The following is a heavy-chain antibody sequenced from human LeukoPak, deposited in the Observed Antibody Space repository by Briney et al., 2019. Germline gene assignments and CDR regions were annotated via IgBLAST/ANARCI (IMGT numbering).Heavy chain of an antibody. Sequence: PGGSLRLSCAASGFTFSSYWMHWVRQAPGKGLMWVSRINSDGSITNYADSVKGRFTISRDNAKNTLYLHMNSLRAEDTAVYYCAKGRSARFGEFDYWGQGTLVTVSS. D-gene: IGHD3-10*01. CDR1: GFTFSSYW. J-gene: IGHJ4*02. CDR2: INSDGSIT. V-gene: IGHV3-74*01. CDR3: AKGRSARFGEFDY.